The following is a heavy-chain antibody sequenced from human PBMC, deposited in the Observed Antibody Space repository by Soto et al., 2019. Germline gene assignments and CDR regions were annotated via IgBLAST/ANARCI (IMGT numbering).Heavy chain of an antibody. CDR2: TYYRSKWYN. V-gene: IGHV6-1*01. D-gene: IGHD6-19*01. CDR3: ARVLIAVAGTYYYYGMDV. Sequence: SQTLLLTCAISGDSVSSNSAAWNWIRQSPSRGLEWLGRTYYRSKWYNDYAVSVKSRITINPDTSKNQFSLQLNSVTPEDTAVYYCARVLIAVAGTYYYYGMDVWGQGTTVTVSS. CDR1: GDSVSSNSAA. J-gene: IGHJ6*02.